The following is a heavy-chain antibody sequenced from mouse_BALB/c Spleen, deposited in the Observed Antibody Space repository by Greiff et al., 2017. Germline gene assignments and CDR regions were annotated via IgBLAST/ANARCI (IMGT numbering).Heavy chain of an antibody. Sequence: EVQLVESGGGLVKPGGSLKLSCAASGFTFSSYAMSWVRQSPEKRLEWVAEISSGGSYTYYPDTVTGRFTISRDNAKNTLYLEMSSLRSEDTAMYYCARDANYYGPYWYFDVWGAGTTVTVSS. D-gene: IGHD1-2*01. J-gene: IGHJ1*01. V-gene: IGHV5-9-4*01. CDR3: ARDANYYGPYWYFDV. CDR2: ISSGGSYT. CDR1: GFTFSSYA.